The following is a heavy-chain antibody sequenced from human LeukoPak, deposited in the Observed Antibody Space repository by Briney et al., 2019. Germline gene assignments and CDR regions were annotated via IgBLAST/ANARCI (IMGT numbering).Heavy chain of an antibody. V-gene: IGHV1-18*01. CDR3: ARTPQGPKYCSSTSCYTTEYYYMDV. Sequence: ASVKVSCKASGYTFTSYGISWVRQAPGQGLEWMGWISAYNGNTNYAQKLQGRVTMTTDTSTSTAYMELRSLRSDDTAVYYCARTPQGPKYCSSTSCYTTEYYYMDVWGKGTTVTVSS. CDR2: ISAYNGNT. D-gene: IGHD2-2*02. CDR1: GYTFTSYG. J-gene: IGHJ6*03.